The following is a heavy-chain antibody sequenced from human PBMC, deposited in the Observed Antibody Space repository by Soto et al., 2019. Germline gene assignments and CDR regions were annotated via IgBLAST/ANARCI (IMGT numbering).Heavy chain of an antibody. CDR2: ISSSSSYI. CDR1: GFTFSSYS. CDR3: ARDLIGYGGNFDY. D-gene: IGHD4-17*01. Sequence: GGSLRLSCAASGFTFSSYSMNWVRQALGKGLEWVSSISSSSSYIYYADSVKGRFTISRDNAKNSLYLQMNSLRAEDTAVYYCARDLIGYGGNFDYWGQGTLVTVSS. V-gene: IGHV3-21*01. J-gene: IGHJ4*02.